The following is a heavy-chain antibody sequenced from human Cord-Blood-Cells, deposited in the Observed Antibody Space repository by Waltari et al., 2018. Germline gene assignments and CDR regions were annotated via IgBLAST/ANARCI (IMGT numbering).Heavy chain of an antibody. Sequence: EVQLVESGGGLIQPGGSLRLSCAASGFTVSSNYMSWVRQAPGRGLEWVSVIYSGGSTNYADSVKGRFTISRDNSKNTLYLQMNSLRAEDTAVYYCARLTGTDAFDIWGQGTMVTVSS. D-gene: IGHD1-20*01. V-gene: IGHV3-53*01. CDR3: ARLTGTDAFDI. CDR2: IYSGGST. CDR1: GFTVSSNY. J-gene: IGHJ3*02.